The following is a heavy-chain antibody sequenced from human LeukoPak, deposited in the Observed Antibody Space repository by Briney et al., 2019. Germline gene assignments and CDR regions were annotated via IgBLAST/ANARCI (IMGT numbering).Heavy chain of an antibody. D-gene: IGHD3-10*01. V-gene: IGHV1-18*01. J-gene: IGHJ6*02. Sequence: ASVKVSCKASGYTFTSYGISWVRQAPGQGLEWMGWISAYNGNTNYAQKLQGRVTMTTDTSTSTAYMELRSLRSDDTAVYYCARMDAMVRGLIYYCYGMDVWGQGTTVTVSS. CDR3: ARMDAMVRGLIYYCYGMDV. CDR2: ISAYNGNT. CDR1: GYTFTSYG.